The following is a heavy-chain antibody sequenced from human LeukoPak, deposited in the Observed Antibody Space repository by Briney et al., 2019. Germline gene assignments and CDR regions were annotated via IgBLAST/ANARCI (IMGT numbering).Heavy chain of an antibody. CDR3: ARRPSKYYDILTGYYRSEFDY. CDR1: GYTFTSYD. J-gene: IGHJ4*02. D-gene: IGHD3-9*01. CDR2: MNPNSGNT. Sequence: ASVKVPCKASGYTFTSYDINWVRQATGQGLEWMGWMNPNSGNTGYAQKFQGRVTMTRNTSISTAYMELSSLRSEDTAVYYCARRPSKYYDILTGYYRSEFDYWGQGTLVTVSS. V-gene: IGHV1-8*01.